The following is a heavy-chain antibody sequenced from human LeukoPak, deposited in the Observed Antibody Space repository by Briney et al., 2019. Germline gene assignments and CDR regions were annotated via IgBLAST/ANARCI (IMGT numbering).Heavy chain of an antibody. J-gene: IGHJ5*02. CDR3: ARDMLAVPSNWFDP. CDR2: INPSGGGT. Sequence: VASVTVSCKASGYTFTSYYIHWVRQAPGQGLEWVGVINPSGGGTSYAQKFQGRVTMTRDTSTSTVYMDLRSLRSEDTAVYFCARDMLAVPSNWFDPWGQGTLVTVSS. D-gene: IGHD2-8*01. CDR1: GYTFTSYY. V-gene: IGHV1-46*01.